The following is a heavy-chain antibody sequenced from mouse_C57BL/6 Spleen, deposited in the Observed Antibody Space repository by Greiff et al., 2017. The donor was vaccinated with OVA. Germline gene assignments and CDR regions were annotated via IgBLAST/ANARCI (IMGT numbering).Heavy chain of an antibody. J-gene: IGHJ2*01. Sequence: VQLQQPGAELVRPGTSVKLSCKASGYTFTSYWMPWVQQRPGQGLEWIGVIDPSDSYTNYNQKFKGKATLTVDTSSSTAYMQLSSLTSEDSAVYYCARELGRGYWGQGTTLTVSS. D-gene: IGHD4-1*01. V-gene: IGHV1-59*01. CDR2: IDPSDSYT. CDR1: GYTFTSYW. CDR3: ARELGRGY.